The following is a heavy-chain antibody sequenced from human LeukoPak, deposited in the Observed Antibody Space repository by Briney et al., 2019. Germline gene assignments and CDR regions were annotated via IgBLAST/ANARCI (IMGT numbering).Heavy chain of an antibody. J-gene: IGHJ4*02. Sequence: SETLSLTCTVSGGSISTYYWSWIRQPPGKGLEWIGYIYHSGSTNYNPSLKSRVSISVDTSQNQFYLKLSSVTAADTAVYYCARDGYSGSDALWGQGTLVTVSS. D-gene: IGHD5-12*01. CDR1: GGSISTYY. V-gene: IGHV4-59*01. CDR3: ARDGYSGSDAL. CDR2: IYHSGST.